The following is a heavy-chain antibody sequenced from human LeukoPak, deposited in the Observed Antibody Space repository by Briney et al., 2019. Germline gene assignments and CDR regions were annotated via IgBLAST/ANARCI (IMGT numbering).Heavy chain of an antibody. V-gene: IGHV4-39*01. CDR3: ARGAGGELYDY. D-gene: IGHD1-7*01. CDR2: IYYSGST. CDR1: GGSISSSSYY. Sequence: SETLSLNCTVSGGSISSSSYYWGWIRQPPGKGLEWIGSIYYSGSTYYNPSLKSRVTISVDASKNQFSLKLSSVTAADTAVYYCARGAGGELYDYWGQGTLVTVSS. J-gene: IGHJ4*02.